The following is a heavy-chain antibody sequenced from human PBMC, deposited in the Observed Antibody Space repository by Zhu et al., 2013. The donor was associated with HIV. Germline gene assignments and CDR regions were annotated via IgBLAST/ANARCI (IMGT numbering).Heavy chain of an antibody. D-gene: IGHD2-2*01. CDR1: GYTFTSYG. J-gene: IGHJ3*02. CDR2: ISAYNGNT. V-gene: IGHV1-18*01. CDR3: ARDTRYCSSTSCHAWLAFDI. Sequence: QVQLVQSGAEVKKPGASVKVSCKASGYTFTSYGISWVRQAPGQGLEWMGWISAYNGNTNYAQKLQGRVTMTTDTSTSTAYMELRSLRSDDTAVYYCARDTRYCSSTSCHAWLAFDIWGQGTMVTVSS.